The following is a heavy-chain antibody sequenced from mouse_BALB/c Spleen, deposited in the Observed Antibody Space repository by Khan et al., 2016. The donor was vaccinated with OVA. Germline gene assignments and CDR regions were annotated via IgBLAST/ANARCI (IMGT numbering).Heavy chain of an antibody. J-gene: IGHJ4*01. Sequence: QVQLKQSGPGLAAPSQSLSITCTISGFSLTTYGVHRVRQPPGKGLEWLVVIWSDGTTNYNSALKSRLTITKDNSQSQVFLKMNSLQTDDTAIYFCARQPYYHYNIMDYWGQGTSVTVSS. CDR3: ARQPYYHYNIMDY. CDR1: GFSLTTYG. CDR2: IWSDGTT. D-gene: IGHD2-10*01. V-gene: IGHV2-6-1*01.